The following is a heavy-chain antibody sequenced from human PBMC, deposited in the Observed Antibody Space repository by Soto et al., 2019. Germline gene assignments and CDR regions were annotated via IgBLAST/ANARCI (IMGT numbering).Heavy chain of an antibody. V-gene: IGHV2-70*01. CDR2: IDCDDDK. J-gene: IGHJ6*02. D-gene: IGHD4-17*01. CDR3: ARIMGGYGDSFYYGMDV. Sequence: TLTLTCTFSGFSLSTSGMCVSWIRQPPGKALEWLALIDCDDDKYYSTSLKTRLTISKDTSKNHVVLTMTNMDPVDTATYYCARIMGGYGDSFYYGMDVWGQGTTVTVSS. CDR1: GFSLSTSGMC.